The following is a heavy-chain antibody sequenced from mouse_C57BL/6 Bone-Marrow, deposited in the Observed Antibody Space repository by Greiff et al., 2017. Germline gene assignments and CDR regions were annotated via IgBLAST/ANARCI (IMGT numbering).Heavy chain of an antibody. V-gene: IGHV1-50*01. J-gene: IGHJ1*03. CDR1: GYTFTSYW. D-gene: IGHD3-1*01. CDR3: ARPFGWYFDV. Sequence: VKLQQPGAELVKPGASVKLSCKASGYTFTSYWMQWVKQRPGQGLEWIGEIDPSDSYTNYNQKFKGKATLTVDTSSSTAYMQLSSLTSEDSAVYYCARPFGWYFDVWGTGTTVTVSS. CDR2: IDPSDSYT.